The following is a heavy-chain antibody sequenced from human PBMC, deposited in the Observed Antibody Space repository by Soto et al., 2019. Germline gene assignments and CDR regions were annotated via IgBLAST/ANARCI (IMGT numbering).Heavy chain of an antibody. V-gene: IGHV1-3*01. CDR1: GYTFTSYA. CDR3: ARGLGGARTYFDY. CDR2: INAGNGNR. D-gene: IGHD3-10*01. J-gene: IGHJ4*02. Sequence: ASVKVSCKASGYTFTSYAMHWVRQAPGQRLEWMGWINAGNGNRKYSQKFQGRVTITRDTSASTAYMELSSLRSEDTAVYYCARGLGGARTYFDYWGQGTLVTVSS.